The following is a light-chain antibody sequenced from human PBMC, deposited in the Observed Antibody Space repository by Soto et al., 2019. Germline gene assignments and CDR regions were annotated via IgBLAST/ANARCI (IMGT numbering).Light chain of an antibody. Sequence: QSVLTQPASVSGAPGQSITISCTGTSSDVGGYNYVSWYQQHPGKAPKLMIYDVSNRPSGVSNRFSGSKSGNTASLTISGLQADDEADYYCSSYTSSSTLCVFGTGTKLTVL. J-gene: IGLJ1*01. CDR3: SSYTSSSTLCV. CDR1: SSDVGGYNY. V-gene: IGLV2-14*01. CDR2: DVS.